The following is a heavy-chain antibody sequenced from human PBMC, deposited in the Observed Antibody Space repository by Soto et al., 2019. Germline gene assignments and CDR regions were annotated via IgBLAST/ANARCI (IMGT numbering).Heavy chain of an antibody. V-gene: IGHV3-13*01. D-gene: IGHD2-15*01. CDR2: IGTAGDT. J-gene: IGHJ6*03. Sequence: GGSLRLSCAASGFTFSSYDMHWVRQATGKGLEWVSAIGTAGDTYYPGSVKGRFTISRENAKNSLYLQMNSLRAGDTAVYYCARAARRYYYMNVWGKGTTVTVSS. CDR3: ARAARRYYYMNV. CDR1: GFTFSSYD.